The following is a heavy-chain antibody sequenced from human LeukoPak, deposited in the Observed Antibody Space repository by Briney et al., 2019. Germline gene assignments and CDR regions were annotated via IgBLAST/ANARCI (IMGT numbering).Heavy chain of an antibody. CDR3: VRGYSFGPYGMDV. D-gene: IGHD2-15*01. V-gene: IGHV3-64D*09. CDR2: ISDSGGST. Sequence: PGGSPRLSCSASGFPFSSYAMHWVRQAPGKGLGYVSAISDSGGSTYYADSVKGRFTISRDNSKNTLYLQMSSLRAEDTAVYFCVRGYSFGPYGMDVWGQGTTVTVSS. CDR1: GFPFSSYA. J-gene: IGHJ6*02.